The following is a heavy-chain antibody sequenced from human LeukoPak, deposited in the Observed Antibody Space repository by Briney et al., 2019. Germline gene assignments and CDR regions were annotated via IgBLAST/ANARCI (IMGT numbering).Heavy chain of an antibody. CDR1: GLTFNNYW. V-gene: IGHV3-74*01. CDR3: AGSHYSCSGGSCYSELDP. CDR2: IRTDGLET. J-gene: IGHJ5*02. D-gene: IGHD2-15*01. Sequence: GGSLRLSCVASGLTFNNYWMHWVRQAPGKGLVWVSRIRTDGLETSYADSVKGRFTVSRDNAKNILYLQMNSLRAEDTAVYYCAGSHYSCSGGSCYSELDPWGQGTLVTVSS.